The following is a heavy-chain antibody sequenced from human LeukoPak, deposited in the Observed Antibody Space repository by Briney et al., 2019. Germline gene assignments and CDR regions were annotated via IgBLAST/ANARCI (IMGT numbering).Heavy chain of an antibody. V-gene: IGHV3-11*04. CDR3: ARVGSNGVLWFGEEKHDAFDI. CDR2: ISSSGSTI. Sequence: GGSLRLSCAASGFTFSDYYMSWIRQAPGKGLEWVSYISSSGSTIYYADSVKGRFTISRDNAKNSLYLQMNSLRAEDTAVYYCARVGSNGVLWFGEEKHDAFDIWGQGTMVTVSS. CDR1: GFTFSDYY. D-gene: IGHD3-10*01. J-gene: IGHJ3*02.